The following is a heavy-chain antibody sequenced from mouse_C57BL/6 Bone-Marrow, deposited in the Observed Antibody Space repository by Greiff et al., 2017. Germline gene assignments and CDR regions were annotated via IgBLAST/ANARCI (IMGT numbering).Heavy chain of an antibody. J-gene: IGHJ4*01. CDR1: GYTFTSYW. CDR3: ARPAYYSNLYAMDY. V-gene: IGHV1-55*01. Sequence: QVQLQQPGAELVKPGASVKMSCKASGYTFTSYWITWVKQRPGQGLEWIGDISPGSGSTNYNEKFKSKATLTVDTSSSTAYMQLSSLTSEDSAVYYCARPAYYSNLYAMDYWGQGTSVTVSS. D-gene: IGHD2-5*01. CDR2: ISPGSGST.